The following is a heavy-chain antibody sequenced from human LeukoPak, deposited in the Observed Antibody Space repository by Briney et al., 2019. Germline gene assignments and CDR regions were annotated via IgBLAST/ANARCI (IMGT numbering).Heavy chain of an antibody. CDR1: GFTFGDYA. D-gene: IGHD6-13*01. Sequence: GGSLRLXCTASGFTFGDYAMSWFRQAPGKGLEWVGFIRSKAYGGTTEYAASVKGRFTISRDDSKSIAYLQMNSLKTEDTAVYYCTRVSSWKGIDYWGQGTLVTVSS. J-gene: IGHJ4*02. CDR3: TRVSSWKGIDY. CDR2: IRSKAYGGTT. V-gene: IGHV3-49*03.